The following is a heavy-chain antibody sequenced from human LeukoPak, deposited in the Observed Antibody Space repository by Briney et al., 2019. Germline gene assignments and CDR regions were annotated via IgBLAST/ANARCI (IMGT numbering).Heavy chain of an antibody. CDR2: IIPIFGTA. J-gene: IGHJ5*02. Sequence: ASVKVSCKASGGTFSSYAISWVRQAPGQGLEWMGRIIPIFGTANYAQKFQGRVTITTDESTSTAYMELSSLRSEDTAVYYCARSVWFGELFDWFDPWDQGTLVTVSS. D-gene: IGHD3-10*01. CDR3: ARSVWFGELFDWFDP. V-gene: IGHV1-69*05. CDR1: GGTFSSYA.